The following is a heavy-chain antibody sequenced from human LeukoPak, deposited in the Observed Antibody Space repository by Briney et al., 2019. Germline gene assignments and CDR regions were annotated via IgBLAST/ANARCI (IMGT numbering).Heavy chain of an antibody. V-gene: IGHV4-30-4*08. CDR2: IYYSGST. Sequence: PSQTLSLTCTVSGGSISSGDYYWSWIRQPPGKGLEWIGYIYYSGSTYYNPSLKSRVTISVDTSKNQFSLKLSSVTAADTAVYYCARVGRYCSSTSCYTTYYYYYYMDVWGKGTTVTVSS. CDR3: ARVGRYCSSTSCYTTYYYYYYMDV. D-gene: IGHD2-2*02. CDR1: GGSISSGDYY. J-gene: IGHJ6*03.